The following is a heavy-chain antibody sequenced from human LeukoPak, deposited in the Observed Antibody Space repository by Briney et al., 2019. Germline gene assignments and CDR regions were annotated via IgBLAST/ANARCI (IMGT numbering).Heavy chain of an antibody. CDR1: GFTFSSYS. D-gene: IGHD3-10*01. Sequence: GGSLRLSCAASGFTFSSYSMNWVRQAPGKRLEWVSCISGSGSTIYYADSVKGRFTISRDNAKNSLYLQMNSLRAEDTAVYYCANGVFDIWGQGTMVTVSS. CDR3: ANGVFDI. V-gene: IGHV3-48*01. CDR2: ISGSGSTI. J-gene: IGHJ3*02.